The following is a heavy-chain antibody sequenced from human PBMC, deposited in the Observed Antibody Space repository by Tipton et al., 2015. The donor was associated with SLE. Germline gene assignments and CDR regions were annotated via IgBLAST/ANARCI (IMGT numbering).Heavy chain of an antibody. CDR1: GYTFTNYG. Sequence: QLVQSGAEVKKPGASVKVSCKASGYTFTNYGINWVRQMPGKGLEWMGIIYPGDSDTKYSPSFQGQVTISADKSISTAYLQWSSLKASDTAMYYCARQLDLTGDIDYWGQGTLVTVSS. D-gene: IGHD7-27*01. J-gene: IGHJ4*02. V-gene: IGHV5-51*01. CDR2: IYPGDSDT. CDR3: ARQLDLTGDIDY.